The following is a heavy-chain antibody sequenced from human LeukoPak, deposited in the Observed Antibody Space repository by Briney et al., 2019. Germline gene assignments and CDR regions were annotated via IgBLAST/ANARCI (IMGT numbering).Heavy chain of an antibody. V-gene: IGHV3-48*03. Sequence: GGSLRLSCAASGFTFSSYEMNWVRQAPGKGLEWVSYISSSGSTIYYADSVKGRFTISRDNAKNSLYLQMNSLRAEDTAVYYCARDMGEPPFDYWGQGTLVTVSS. D-gene: IGHD3-16*01. CDR2: ISSSGSTI. CDR3: ARDMGEPPFDY. CDR1: GFTFSSYE. J-gene: IGHJ4*02.